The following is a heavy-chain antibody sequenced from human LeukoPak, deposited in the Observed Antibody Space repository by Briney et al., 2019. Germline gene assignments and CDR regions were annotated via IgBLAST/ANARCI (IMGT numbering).Heavy chain of an antibody. CDR3: ARGRPPYDILTDDAFDI. D-gene: IGHD3-9*01. V-gene: IGHV1-8*01. CDR1: GYTFTSYD. CDR2: MNPNSGNT. Sequence: ASVKVSCKASGYTFTSYDINWVRQATGQGLEWMGWMNPNSGNTGYAQKFQGRVTMTRNTSISTAYMELSSLRSEDTGVYYCARGRPPYDILTDDAFDIWGQGTMVTVSS. J-gene: IGHJ3*02.